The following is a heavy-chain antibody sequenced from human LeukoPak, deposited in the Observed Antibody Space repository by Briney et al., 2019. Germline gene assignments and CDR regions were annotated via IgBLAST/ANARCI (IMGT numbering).Heavy chain of an antibody. CDR3: AKSWTYSSGLYYYYYGMDV. CDR2: ISYDGSNK. Sequence: GRSLRLSCAASGFTFSSYGMHWVRQAPGKGLEWVAVISYDGSNKYYADSVKGRFTISRDNSKNTLYLQMNSLRAEDTAVYYCAKSWTYSSGLYYYYYGMDVWGQGTTVTVSS. J-gene: IGHJ6*02. V-gene: IGHV3-30*18. CDR1: GFTFSSYG. D-gene: IGHD6-19*01.